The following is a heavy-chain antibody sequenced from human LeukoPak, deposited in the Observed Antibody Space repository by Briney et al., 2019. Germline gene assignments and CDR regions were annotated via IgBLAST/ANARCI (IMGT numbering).Heavy chain of an antibody. CDR3: AKDRTRPTGIKSDY. Sequence: GGSLRLSCAASGFTFSSYAMSRVRQAPGKGLEWVSIIGSSGGSTYYADSVKGRFTISRDNSKNTLYLQMNSLRAEDTAVYYCAKDRTRPTGIKSDYWGQGALVTVSS. J-gene: IGHJ4*02. CDR2: IGSSGGST. D-gene: IGHD1-14*01. V-gene: IGHV3-23*01. CDR1: GFTFSSYA.